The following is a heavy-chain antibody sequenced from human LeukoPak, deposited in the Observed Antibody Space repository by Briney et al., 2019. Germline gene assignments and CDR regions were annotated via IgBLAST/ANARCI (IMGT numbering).Heavy chain of an antibody. CDR3: TREGGKQWLVQDYFDY. Sequence: GGSLRLSCAASGFTFRSYAMNWVRQAPGKGLEWVGFIRSKAYGGTTEYAASVKGRFTISRDDSKSIAYLQMNSLKTEDTAVYYCTREGGKQWLVQDYFDYWGQGTLVTVSS. V-gene: IGHV3-49*04. CDR2: IRSKAYGGTT. CDR1: GFTFRSYA. J-gene: IGHJ4*02. D-gene: IGHD6-19*01.